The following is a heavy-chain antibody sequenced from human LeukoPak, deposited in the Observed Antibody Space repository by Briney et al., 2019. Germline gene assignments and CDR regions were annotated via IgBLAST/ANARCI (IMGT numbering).Heavy chain of an antibody. J-gene: IGHJ4*02. D-gene: IGHD6-25*01. CDR1: GGSISSSSYY. CDR3: ARDRPKAETDY. V-gene: IGHV4-39*02. CDR2: IHYSGST. Sequence: SETLSLTCTVSGGSISSSSYYWGWIRQPPGKGLEWIGSIHYSGSTYYDPSLNSRVTISVDTSKNQFSLKLSSVTAADTAVYYCARDRPKAETDYWGQGTLVTVSS.